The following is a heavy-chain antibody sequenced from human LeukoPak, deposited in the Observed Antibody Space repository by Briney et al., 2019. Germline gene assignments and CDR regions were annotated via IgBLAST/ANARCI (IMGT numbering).Heavy chain of an antibody. J-gene: IGHJ4*02. CDR2: ITMNGDT. Sequence: PSATLSLTCTVSGASITSYRWSWIRQPAGKGLEWLGSITMNGDTTYNPSGSKRLSNSTNTTTSQFSLSLKSVTVADTGVYYCVRENQFLFYGAVIDHWGQGTLVAVSP. CDR3: VRENQFLFYGAVIDH. D-gene: IGHD2-21*01. CDR1: GASITSYR. V-gene: IGHV4-4*07.